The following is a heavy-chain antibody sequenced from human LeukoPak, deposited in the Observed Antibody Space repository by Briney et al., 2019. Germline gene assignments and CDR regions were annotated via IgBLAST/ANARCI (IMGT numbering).Heavy chain of an antibody. Sequence: PGGSLRLSSAASGFTFSSYAMSWVRQAPGKGLEWVSAISSSGGSTYYADSVKGRFTISRDNSKNTLYLQMNSLRAEDTAVYYCAKDLKETVTTTTDAFDIWGQGTMVTVSS. CDR2: ISSSGGST. D-gene: IGHD4-17*01. V-gene: IGHV3-23*01. J-gene: IGHJ3*02. CDR1: GFTFSSYA. CDR3: AKDLKETVTTTTDAFDI.